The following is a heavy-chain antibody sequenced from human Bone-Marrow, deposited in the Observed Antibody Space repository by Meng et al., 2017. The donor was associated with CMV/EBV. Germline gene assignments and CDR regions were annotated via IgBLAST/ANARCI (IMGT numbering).Heavy chain of an antibody. Sequence: GESLKISCAVSEFTVSNIYMSWVRQAPGKGLEWVSVTHGGGTTYYADSVQGRFIISRDDSKNTVFLQMNSLRAEDTAVYFCARAQFDPWGQGTLVTGSS. CDR2: THGGGTT. CDR3: ARAQFDP. J-gene: IGHJ5*02. V-gene: IGHV3-53*01. CDR1: EFTVSNIY.